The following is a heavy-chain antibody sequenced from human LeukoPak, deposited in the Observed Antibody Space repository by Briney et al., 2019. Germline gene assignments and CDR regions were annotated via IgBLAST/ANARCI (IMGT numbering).Heavy chain of an antibody. Sequence: PGGSLRLSCAASGFTFNDYWMHWVRLAPGKGLEWVSYISSSGSMLHYADSVEGRFTISRDNAKNSLYLQMSSLRVEDTAVYYCTRRPYSSSWYYFDYWGQGTLVTVSS. J-gene: IGHJ4*02. V-gene: IGHV3-11*04. CDR3: TRRPYSSSWYYFDY. CDR2: ISSSGSML. CDR1: GFTFNDYW. D-gene: IGHD6-13*01.